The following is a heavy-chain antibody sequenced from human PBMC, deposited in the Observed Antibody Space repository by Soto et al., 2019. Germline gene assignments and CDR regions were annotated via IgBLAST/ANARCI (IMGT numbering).Heavy chain of an antibody. CDR3: ARVPFYWSSWNNPSDYFDY. D-gene: IGHD6-13*01. J-gene: IGHJ4*02. CDR1: GGSISSGGYS. V-gene: IGHV4-30-2*01. CDR2: IYHSGST. Sequence: SETLSLTCAVSGGSISSGGYSWSWIRQPPGKGLEWIGYIYHSGSTYYNPSLKSRATISVDRSKNQFSLKLSSVTAADTAVYYCARVPFYWSSWNNPSDYFDYWGQGSLVTVSS.